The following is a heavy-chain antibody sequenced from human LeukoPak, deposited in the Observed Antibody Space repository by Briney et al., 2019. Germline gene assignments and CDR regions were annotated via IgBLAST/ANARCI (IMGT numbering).Heavy chain of an antibody. V-gene: IGHV1-2*02. Sequence: ASVKVSCKASGFTFIGYYMHWVRQAPGQGLAWMGWINPNSGGTNYAQKFQGRVTMTRDTSISTAYMEVSRLTSDDTAVYYCATYGSGRPTYYYYYMDVWGKGTTVTVSS. D-gene: IGHD3-10*01. CDR3: ATYGSGRPTYYYYYMDV. J-gene: IGHJ6*03. CDR1: GFTFIGYY. CDR2: INPNSGGT.